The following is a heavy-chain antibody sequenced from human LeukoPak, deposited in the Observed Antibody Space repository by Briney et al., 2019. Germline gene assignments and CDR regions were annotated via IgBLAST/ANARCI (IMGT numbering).Heavy chain of an antibody. CDR2: IYYTGST. Sequence: SETLSLTCPVSGGSVSSSRYYWGWIRQPPGKGLEWIGSIYYTGSTYYKPSLKSRVTISVDASKNQISLKLSSVTAADTAVYFCARHESFDYLSPIDSWGQGTLVTVSS. D-gene: IGHD3-9*01. J-gene: IGHJ4*02. CDR3: ARHESFDYLSPIDS. V-gene: IGHV4-39*01. CDR1: GGSVSSSRYY.